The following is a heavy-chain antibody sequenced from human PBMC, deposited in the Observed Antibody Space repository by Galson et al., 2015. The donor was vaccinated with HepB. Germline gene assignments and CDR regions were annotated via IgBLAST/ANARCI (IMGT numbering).Heavy chain of an antibody. V-gene: IGHV3-30*18. CDR3: AKRMFPRGGSCYSVDY. CDR2: ISYDGRNK. D-gene: IGHD2-15*01. CDR1: GFTFSSYG. Sequence: LRLSCAASGFTFSSYGMHWVRQAPGKGLEWVAVISYDGRNKYYADSVKGRFTISRDNSKNTLYLQMNGLRAEDTAVYYCAKRMFPRGGSCYSVDYWGQGTLVTVSS. J-gene: IGHJ4*02.